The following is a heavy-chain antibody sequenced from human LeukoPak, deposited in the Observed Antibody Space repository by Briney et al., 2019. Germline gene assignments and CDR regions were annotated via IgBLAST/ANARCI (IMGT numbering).Heavy chain of an antibody. D-gene: IGHD5-18*01. CDR3: ARDRRDTAMARGYYYGMDV. Sequence: GGSLRLSCAASGFTFSSYAMHWVRQAPGKGLEWVAVISYDGSNKYYADSVKGRFTISRDNSKNTLYLQMNSLRAEDTAVYYCARDRRDTAMARGYYYGMDVWAKGPRSPSP. CDR1: GFTFSSYA. J-gene: IGHJ6*02. CDR2: ISYDGSNK. V-gene: IGHV3-30*04.